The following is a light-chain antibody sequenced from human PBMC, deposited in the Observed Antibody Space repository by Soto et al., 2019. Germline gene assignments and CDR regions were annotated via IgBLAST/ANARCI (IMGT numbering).Light chain of an antibody. CDR1: QMVASTY. CDR3: QQYGNPPQT. J-gene: IGKJ1*01. Sequence: EMVLTQSPGTRSLSPGEGATLSGRASQMVASTYFCWYQQRNGQAPRLLIYGPSLRATGIPDRFSGSGSGTDFTLTISRLEAEDFAVYYCQQYGNPPQTFGQGTKVEIK. V-gene: IGKV3-20*01. CDR2: GPS.